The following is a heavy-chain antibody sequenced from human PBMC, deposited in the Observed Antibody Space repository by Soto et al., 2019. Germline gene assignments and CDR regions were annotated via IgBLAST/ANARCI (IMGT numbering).Heavy chain of an antibody. J-gene: IGHJ4*02. CDR1: GFTFTRYS. CDR2: ISSTTNYI. CDR3: ARESEDLTSNFDY. V-gene: IGHV3-21*06. Sequence: LRLSCAASGFTFTRYSMSWVRQAPGKGLEWVSSISSTTNYIYYGDSMKGRFTISRDNAKNSLYLEMNSLRAEDTAVYYCARESEDLTSNFDYWGQGTLVTVSS.